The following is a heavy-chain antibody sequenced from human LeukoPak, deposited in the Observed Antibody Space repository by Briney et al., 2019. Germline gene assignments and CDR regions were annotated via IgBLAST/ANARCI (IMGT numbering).Heavy chain of an antibody. V-gene: IGHV4-4*07. D-gene: IGHD3-10*01. J-gene: IGHJ4*02. CDR2: IYTSGST. CDR3: ASRPMVRGPLDGFDY. Sequence: SETLSLTCTVSGGSISSYYWSWIRQPAGKGLEWIGRIYTSGSTNYNPSLKSRVTMSVDTSKNQFSLKLSSVTAADTAVYYCASRPMVRGPLDGFDYWGQGTLVTVSS. CDR1: GGSISSYY.